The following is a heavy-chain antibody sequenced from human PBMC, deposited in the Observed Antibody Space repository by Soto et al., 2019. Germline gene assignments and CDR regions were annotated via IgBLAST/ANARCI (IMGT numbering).Heavy chain of an antibody. CDR3: ARDRIPPKGATGYWYFDL. J-gene: IGHJ2*01. CDR2: INPSGGS. CDR1: GYTFTSYY. D-gene: IGHD1-1*01. V-gene: IGHV1-46*03. Sequence: QVQLVQSGAEVKKPGASVKVSCKASGYTFTSYYMHWVRQAPGQGLEWMGIINPSGGSSYAQKFQGRVTMTRDTSTSTVYMALSSVTSEDTALYYCARDRIPPKGATGYWYFDLWGRGTLVTVSS.